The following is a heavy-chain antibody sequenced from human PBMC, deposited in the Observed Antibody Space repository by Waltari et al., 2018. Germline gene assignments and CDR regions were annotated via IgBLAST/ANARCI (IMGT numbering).Heavy chain of an antibody. CDR1: GGSFSGYY. D-gene: IGHD3-16*02. CDR3: ARAYYDYIWGSYRIRPHV. V-gene: IGHV4-34*01. J-gene: IGHJ6*04. Sequence: QVQLQQWGAGLLKPSETLSLTCAVYGGSFSGYYWSRIRQPPGKGLEWIGDINHSGSTNYNPSRKSRVTISVDTSKNQFSLKLSSVTAADTAVYYCARAYYDYIWGSYRIRPHVWGKGTTVTVSS. CDR2: INHSGST.